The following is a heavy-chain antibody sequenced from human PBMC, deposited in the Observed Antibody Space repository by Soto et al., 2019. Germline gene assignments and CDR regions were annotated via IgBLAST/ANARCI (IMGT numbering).Heavy chain of an antibody. D-gene: IGHD2-15*01. CDR2: IYPGDSDT. Sequence: LGESLKISCKGSGYSFTSYWIGWVRQMPGKGLEWMGIIYPGDSDTRYSPSFQGQVTISADKSISTAYLQWSSLKASDTAMYYCARHLLAVLVTANDCDGKAVWSRGTTVTGS. V-gene: IGHV5-51*01. CDR1: GYSFTSYW. CDR3: ARHLLAVLVTANDCDGKAV. J-gene: IGHJ6*02.